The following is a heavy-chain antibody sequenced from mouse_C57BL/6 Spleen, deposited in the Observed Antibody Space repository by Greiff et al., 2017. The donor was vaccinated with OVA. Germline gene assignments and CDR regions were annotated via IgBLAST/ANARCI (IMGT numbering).Heavy chain of an antibody. J-gene: IGHJ2*01. D-gene: IGHD3-2*02. CDR2: ISAGGGYT. Sequence: EVQVVESGGGLVKPGGSLKLSCAASGFTFSSYAMSWVRQTPEKRLEWVATISAGGGYTYYPDNVKGRFTLSRDNAKNNLYLQMSHLKSEDTAMYYCAREAGWDYFDYWGQGTTLTVSS. CDR3: AREAGWDYFDY. V-gene: IGHV5-4*01. CDR1: GFTFSSYA.